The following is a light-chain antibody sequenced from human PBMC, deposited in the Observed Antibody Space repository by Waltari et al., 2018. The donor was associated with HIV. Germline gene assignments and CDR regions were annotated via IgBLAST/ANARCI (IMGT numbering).Light chain of an antibody. V-gene: IGLV2-14*01. Sequence: QSALTQPASVSGSPGQSVTISCTGTSSDLGYHNYVSWYQQYPGKAPKLIIYEVTNRPSGISDRFSGSKSGNSASLTISGLQPEDEADYYCNSYTSSDTYVFGLGTKVTVL. CDR2: EVT. J-gene: IGLJ1*01. CDR3: NSYTSSDTYV. CDR1: SSDLGYHNY.